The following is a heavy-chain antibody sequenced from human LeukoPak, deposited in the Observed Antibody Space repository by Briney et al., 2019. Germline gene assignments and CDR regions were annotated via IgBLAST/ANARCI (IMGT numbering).Heavy chain of an antibody. CDR1: GFTFSSYG. Sequence: GRSLRLSCAASGFTFSSYGMHWVRQAPGKGLEWVAFMSYDGSNKYYADSVKGRFTISRDHSKNTLYLQMNSLRAEDTAVYYCAKSYSSGWYYLDYWGQGSLVTVSS. CDR3: AKSYSSGWYYLDY. D-gene: IGHD6-19*01. J-gene: IGHJ4*02. V-gene: IGHV3-30*18. CDR2: MSYDGSNK.